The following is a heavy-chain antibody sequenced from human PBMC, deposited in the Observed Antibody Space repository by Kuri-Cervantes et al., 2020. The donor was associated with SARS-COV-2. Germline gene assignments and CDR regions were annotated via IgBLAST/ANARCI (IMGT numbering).Heavy chain of an antibody. CDR1: GDSLNSHY. CDR2: IYYGGNN. J-gene: IGHJ4*02. Sequence: SETLSLTCSVSGDSLNSHYWSWIRQPPGKGLEWIGYIYYGGNNKYNPSLKTRVTISGDTSKNQFSLKLSYVTAADTAVYYCARDPNYYDSSGYYYFDYWGQGTLVTVSS. D-gene: IGHD3-22*01. CDR3: ARDPNYYDSSGYYYFDY. V-gene: IGHV4-59*11.